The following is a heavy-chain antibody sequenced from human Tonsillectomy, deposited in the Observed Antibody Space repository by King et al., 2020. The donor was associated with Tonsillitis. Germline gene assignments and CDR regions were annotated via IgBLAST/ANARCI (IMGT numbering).Heavy chain of an antibody. CDR2: IKSKTDGGTT. J-gene: IGHJ3*02. CDR1: GLTFSNAW. D-gene: IGHD3-16*01. Sequence: VQLVESGGGLVKPGGSLTLSCVASGLTFSNAWMTWVPQAPGKGREGVGRIKSKTDGGTTDYAAPVKGRFTISRDDSKNTLFLQMNSLKTEDTAVYYCTTRDYATGAFDIWGQGTMVTVSS. CDR3: TTRDYATGAFDI. V-gene: IGHV3-15*01.